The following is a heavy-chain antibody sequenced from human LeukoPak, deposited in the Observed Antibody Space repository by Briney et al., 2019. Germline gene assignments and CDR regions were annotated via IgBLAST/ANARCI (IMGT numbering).Heavy chain of an antibody. CDR1: GFTFTSYS. CDR3: ARDEGEPYYYMDV. D-gene: IGHD1-14*01. CDR2: ISSSGSTI. J-gene: IGHJ6*03. Sequence: QPGGSLILSCAASGFTFTSYSMNWVRQAPGKGLERVSYISSSGSTIYYADSVKGRFTISRDNAKNSLYLQMNSLRAEDTAVYYCARDEGEPYYYMDVWGKGTTVTVPS. V-gene: IGHV3-48*01.